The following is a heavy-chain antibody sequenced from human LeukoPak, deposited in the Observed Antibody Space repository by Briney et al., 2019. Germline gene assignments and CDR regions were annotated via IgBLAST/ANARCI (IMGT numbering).Heavy chain of an antibody. CDR1: GYTFTGYY. Sequence: ASVKVSCKASGYTFTGYYMHWVRQAPGQGLQWMGWINPNSGGTNYAQKFQGRVTLTRDTSISTVYMELTTLTSDDTALYYCAVAPGDYWGQGTLVSVSA. CDR2: INPNSGGT. J-gene: IGHJ4*02. CDR3: AVAPGDY. D-gene: IGHD2-21*01. V-gene: IGHV1-2*02.